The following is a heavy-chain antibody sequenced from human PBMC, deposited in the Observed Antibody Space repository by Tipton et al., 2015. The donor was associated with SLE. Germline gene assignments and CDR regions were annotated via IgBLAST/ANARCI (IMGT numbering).Heavy chain of an antibody. CDR1: GYTFTSYG. Sequence: QLVQSGVEVKKPGASVKVSCKASGYTFTSYGISWVRQAPGQGLEWMGWISAYNGNTNYAQKLQGRVTMTTDTSTSTAYMELRSLRSDDTAVYYCARGPVGDGYNYYYHYYMDVWGKGTTVTVSS. V-gene: IGHV1-18*01. CDR2: ISAYNGNT. D-gene: IGHD5-24*01. CDR3: ARGPVGDGYNYYYHYYMDV. J-gene: IGHJ6*03.